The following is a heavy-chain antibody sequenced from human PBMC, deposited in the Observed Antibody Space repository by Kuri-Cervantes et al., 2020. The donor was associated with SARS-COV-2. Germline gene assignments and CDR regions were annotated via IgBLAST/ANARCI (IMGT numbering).Heavy chain of an antibody. CDR1: GFTFSSYE. CDR3: ARDPSPFEYSSSFDY. V-gene: IGHV3-7*01. J-gene: IGHJ4*02. D-gene: IGHD6-6*01. CDR2: IKQDGSEK. Sequence: GGSLRLSCAASGFTFSSYEMNWVRQAPGKGLEWVANIKQDGSEKYYVDSVKGRFTISRDNAKNSLYLQMNSLRAEDTAVYYCARDPSPFEYSSSFDYWGQGTLVTVSS.